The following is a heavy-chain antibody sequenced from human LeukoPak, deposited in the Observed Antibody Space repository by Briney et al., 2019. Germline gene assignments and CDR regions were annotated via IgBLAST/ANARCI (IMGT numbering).Heavy chain of an antibody. D-gene: IGHD6-19*01. J-gene: IGHJ4*02. CDR2: IYYSGTT. CDR1: GDSVSSDSYY. V-gene: IGHV4-61*01. CDR3: ARATYSSGWGTSDY. Sequence: PSETLSLTCTVSGDSVSSDSYYWSWIRQPPGKGLEWTGYIYYSGTTKQNPSLKSRVTISVDTSKNQFSLKLSSVTAADTAVYYCARATYSSGWGTSDYWGQGTLVTVSS.